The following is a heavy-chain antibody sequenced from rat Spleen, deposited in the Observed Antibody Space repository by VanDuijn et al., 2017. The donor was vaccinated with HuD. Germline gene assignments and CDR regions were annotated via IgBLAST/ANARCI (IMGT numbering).Heavy chain of an antibody. Sequence: QVQLTESGPGLVQPSQTLSLTCTVSGLSLTSNSVSWIRQPPGKGLEWMGVMWSQGGIDYNSAVQSRLSISRDTSKSQVFLKMNSLQTEDTAIYYCTRDAYYGYTGTYFDYWGQGVMVTVSS. CDR2: MWSQGGI. D-gene: IGHD1-6*01. CDR3: TRDAYYGYTGTYFDY. V-gene: IGHV2-47*01. J-gene: IGHJ2*01. CDR1: GLSLTSNS.